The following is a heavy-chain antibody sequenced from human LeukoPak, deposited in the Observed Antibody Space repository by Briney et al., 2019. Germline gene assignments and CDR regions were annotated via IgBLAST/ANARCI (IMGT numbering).Heavy chain of an antibody. J-gene: IGHJ4*02. Sequence: GGSLRLSCAASGFTFGDYVMNWVRQAPGKGLEWVGFIRSKPYGGTTEYAASVKGRFTISRDDPQSIAYLQMNSLKTEDTAVYYXTSSLGXGXXXXXXDXXXXGXLVTVS. V-gene: IGHV3-49*04. CDR3: TSSLGXGXXXXXXDX. CDR2: IRSKPYGGTT. CDR1: GFTFGDYV.